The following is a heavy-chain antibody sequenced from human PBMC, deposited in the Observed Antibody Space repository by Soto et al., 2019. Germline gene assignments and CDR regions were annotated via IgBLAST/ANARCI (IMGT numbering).Heavy chain of an antibody. J-gene: IGHJ5*02. Sequence: QLQLQESGPGLLKPSETLSLTCTVSGGSISSSSYYWGWIRQPPGKGLEWIGSIYYSGSTYYNPSLKSRVTISVDTSKNQFPLKLSSVTAADTAVYYCARSVLSKIIGDDGSGSYTWFDPWGQGTLVTVSS. CDR3: ARSVLSKIIGDDGSGSYTWFDP. D-gene: IGHD3-10*01. CDR2: IYYSGST. V-gene: IGHV4-39*01. CDR1: GGSISSSSYY.